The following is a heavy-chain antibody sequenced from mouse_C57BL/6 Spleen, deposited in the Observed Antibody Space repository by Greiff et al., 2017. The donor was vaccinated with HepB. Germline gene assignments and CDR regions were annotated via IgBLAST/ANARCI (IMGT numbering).Heavy chain of an antibody. CDR3: AEGSNSVYFDY. Sequence: QVQLQQPGAELVRPGTSVKLSCKASGYTFTSYWMHWVKQRPGQGLEWIGVIDPSDSYTNYNQKFKGKATLTVDTSSSTAYMQLSSLTSEDSAVYYCAEGSNSVYFDYWGQGTTLTVSS. J-gene: IGHJ2*01. CDR1: GYTFTSYW. D-gene: IGHD2-5*01. CDR2: IDPSDSYT. V-gene: IGHV1-59*01.